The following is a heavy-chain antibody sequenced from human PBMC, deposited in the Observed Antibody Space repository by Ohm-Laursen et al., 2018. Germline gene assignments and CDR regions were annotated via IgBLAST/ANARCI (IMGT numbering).Heavy chain of an antibody. CDR2: IYTSGST. CDR1: GGSISSYY. V-gene: IGHV4-4*07. J-gene: IGHJ1*01. D-gene: IGHD3-22*01. CDR3: AKDAFDSSGYGYFQN. Sequence: TLSLTCTASGGSISSYYWSWIRQPAGKGLEWIGRIYTSGSTNYNPSLKSRVTMSVDTSKNQFSLKLSSVTAADTALYYCAKDAFDSSGYGYFQNWGQGTLVTVSS.